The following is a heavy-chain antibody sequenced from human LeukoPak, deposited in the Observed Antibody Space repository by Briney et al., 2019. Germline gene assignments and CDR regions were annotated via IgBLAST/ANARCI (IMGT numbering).Heavy chain of an antibody. CDR3: ARLFRYCSGGTCYTDRGYFFDY. CDR1: GFTFSNYA. CDR2: ISGSGANT. Sequence: PGGSLRLSCVAPGFTFSNYAMGWVRQAPGKGLEWVSTISGSGANTYYADSVKGRFTISRDNSKNTLSLQMNSLRAEDTAVYYCARLFRYCSGGTCYTDRGYFFDYWGQGTLVTVSS. J-gene: IGHJ4*02. V-gene: IGHV3-23*01. D-gene: IGHD2-15*01.